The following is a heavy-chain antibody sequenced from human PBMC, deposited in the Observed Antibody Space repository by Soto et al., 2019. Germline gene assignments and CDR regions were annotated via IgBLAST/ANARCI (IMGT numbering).Heavy chain of an antibody. D-gene: IGHD3-3*01. CDR1: GGSISSGGYY. Sequence: SETLSLTCTVSGGSISSGGYYWSWIRQHPGKGLEWIGYIYYSGSTYYNPSLKSRVTISVDTSKNQFSLKLSSVTAADTVVYYCARDAYYDFWSGYDAFDIWGQGTMVTVSS. V-gene: IGHV4-31*03. CDR3: ARDAYYDFWSGYDAFDI. J-gene: IGHJ3*02. CDR2: IYYSGST.